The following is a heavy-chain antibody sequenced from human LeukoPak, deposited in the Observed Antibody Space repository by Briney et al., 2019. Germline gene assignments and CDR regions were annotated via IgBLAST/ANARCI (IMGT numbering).Heavy chain of an antibody. Sequence: ETLSLTCTVSGGSISSYYWSWVRQAPGKGLEWVGRIKSKTDGGTTDYAAPVKGRFTISRDDSKNTLYLQMNSLKTEDTAVYYCTTVHSGSYTADYWGQGTLVTVSS. CDR2: IKSKTDGGTT. D-gene: IGHD1-26*01. J-gene: IGHJ4*02. V-gene: IGHV3-15*01. CDR1: GGSISSYY. CDR3: TTVHSGSYTADY.